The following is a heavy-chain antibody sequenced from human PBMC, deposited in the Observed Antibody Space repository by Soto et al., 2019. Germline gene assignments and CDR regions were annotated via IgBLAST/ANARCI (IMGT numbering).Heavy chain of an antibody. CDR2: IIPISGTA. CDR1: GGTFSRYA. CDR3: ARAFPSTLYYYDRSGYSGIDAFDI. V-gene: IGHV1-69*01. D-gene: IGHD3-22*01. Sequence: QVQLVQSGAEVKKPGSSVKGSCKASGGTFSRYAISWVRQAPGQGLEWMGGIIPISGTANYAQTFQGRVTNTADESTSTAYMELSSLRAEDTAVYYCARAFPSTLYYYDRSGYSGIDAFDIWGQGTMVTVSS. J-gene: IGHJ3*02.